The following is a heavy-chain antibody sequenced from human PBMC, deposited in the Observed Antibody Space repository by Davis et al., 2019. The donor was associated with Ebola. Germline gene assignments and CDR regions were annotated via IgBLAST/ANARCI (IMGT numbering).Heavy chain of an antibody. D-gene: IGHD2-2*01. J-gene: IGHJ6*04. CDR2: VYHSGTT. CDR1: GDSISSSDW. Sequence: GSLRLSCAVSGDSISSSDWWTWVRQSPWKGLEWIGEVYHSGTTNYNPSLKSRVTISVDTSKNQFSLKLSFVAAADTAVYYCARAGVPVANYYGMDVWGRGTTVTVSS. V-gene: IGHV4-4*02. CDR3: ARAGVPVANYYGMDV.